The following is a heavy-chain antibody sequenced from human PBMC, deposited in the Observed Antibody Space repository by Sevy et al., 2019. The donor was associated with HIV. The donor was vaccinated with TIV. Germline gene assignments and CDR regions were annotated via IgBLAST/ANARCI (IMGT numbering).Heavy chain of an antibody. CDR2: IYSDGRT. D-gene: IGHD3-22*01. CDR1: GLSVSDNY. V-gene: IGHV3-66*01. CDR3: ARDRYYDASGYYYYYYGMDV. J-gene: IGHJ6*02. Sequence: GGSLRLSCAASGLSVSDNYMNWVRQAPGKGLELVSVIYSDGRTYYPDSVKGRFSISRDNSKNTLYLHMKSLRPEDTAVYYYARDRYYDASGYYYYYYGMDVWGQGTTVTVSS.